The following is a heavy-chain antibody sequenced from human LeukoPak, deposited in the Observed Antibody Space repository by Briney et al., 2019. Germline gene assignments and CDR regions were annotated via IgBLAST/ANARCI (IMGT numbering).Heavy chain of an antibody. V-gene: IGHV3-23*01. Sequence: GGSLRLSCAASGFSFSNCAMSWVRQAPGEGLEWVSVITNSGDDAHHADSVKGRFTVSRDNSKNTLYLQMRSLRVDDTAVYYCAKHQDSYGDSLFDSWGQGTLVTVSS. CDR1: GFSFSNCA. J-gene: IGHJ4*02. CDR3: AKHQDSYGDSLFDS. D-gene: IGHD4-17*01. CDR2: ITNSGDDA.